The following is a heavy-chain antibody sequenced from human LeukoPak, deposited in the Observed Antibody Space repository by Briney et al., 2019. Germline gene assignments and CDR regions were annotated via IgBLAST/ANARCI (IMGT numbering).Heavy chain of an antibody. J-gene: IGHJ4*02. CDR2: IIPIFGSG. CDR1: GGTFSTYA. D-gene: IGHD3-16*01. CDR3: AREGGRGGTEYVGGFDY. Sequence: SVKVSCKASGGTFSTYAISWVRQAPGQGLEWMGGIIPIFGSGNYAQKFQGRVTITADGSTRTAYMELTSLRSEDTAVYYCAREGGRGGTEYVGGFDYWGQGTLVTVSS. V-gene: IGHV1-69*13.